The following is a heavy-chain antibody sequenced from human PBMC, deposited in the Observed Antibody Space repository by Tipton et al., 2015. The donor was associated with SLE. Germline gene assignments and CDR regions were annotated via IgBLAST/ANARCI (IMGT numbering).Heavy chain of an antibody. CDR2: MYYMGSS. D-gene: IGHD3-22*01. V-gene: IGHV4-39*01. CDR1: GGSISSSSYY. J-gene: IGHJ1*01. CDR3: ARHDGYYDRTFQH. Sequence: TLSLTCSVSGGSISSSSYYWAWIRQPPGKGLEWIGSMYYMGSSDYNPSLKSRVTMSVDTSKNQFSLKLSSVTAADTAVYYCARHDGYYDRTFQHWGQGTLVTVSS.